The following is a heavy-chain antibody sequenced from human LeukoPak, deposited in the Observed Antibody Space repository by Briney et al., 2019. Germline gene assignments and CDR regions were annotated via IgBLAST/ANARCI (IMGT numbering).Heavy chain of an antibody. CDR2: INHSGST. CDR1: GGSFSGYY. V-gene: IGHV4-34*01. Sequence: SETLSLTCAVYGGSFSGYYWSWIRQPPGKGLEWIGEINHSGSTNYNPSLKSRVTISVDTSKNQFSLKLSSVTAADTAVYYCARSYCSSTSCRYRGPFYYYYGMDVWGQGTTVTVSS. J-gene: IGHJ6*02. D-gene: IGHD2-2*01. CDR3: ARSYCSSTSCRYRGPFYYYYGMDV.